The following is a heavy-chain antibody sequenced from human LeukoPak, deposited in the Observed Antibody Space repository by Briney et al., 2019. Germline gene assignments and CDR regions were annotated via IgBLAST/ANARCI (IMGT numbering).Heavy chain of an antibody. D-gene: IGHD2-15*01. CDR3: ARGYCSGGTCYLVENWLDP. J-gene: IGHJ5*02. CDR1: GYTLTAYY. V-gene: IGHV1-2*06. CDR2: IDPNSGGT. Sequence: ASVKVSCKASGYTLTAYYIYWVRQAPGQGLEWMGRIDPNSGGTDYAQNFQGRVTMTRDTSISTAYMELIRLRSDDTAVYYCARGYCSGGTCYLVENWLDPWGQGTLVTVSS.